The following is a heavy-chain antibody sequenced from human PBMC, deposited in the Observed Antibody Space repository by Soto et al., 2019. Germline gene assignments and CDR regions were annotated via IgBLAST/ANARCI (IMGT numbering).Heavy chain of an antibody. J-gene: IGHJ3*02. CDR2: ISNSDGST. CDR1: GFTFSSYD. D-gene: IGHD4-17*01. Sequence: EVQLLESGGGLVQPGGSLRLSCAASGFTFSSYDMSWVRQAPGKGLEWISTISNSDGSTYYADPVKGRFTISRDNSKNTLYLQMNSLRAEDTAVYYCAKLRAPFDIWGQGTMVTVSS. CDR3: AKLRAPFDI. V-gene: IGHV3-23*01.